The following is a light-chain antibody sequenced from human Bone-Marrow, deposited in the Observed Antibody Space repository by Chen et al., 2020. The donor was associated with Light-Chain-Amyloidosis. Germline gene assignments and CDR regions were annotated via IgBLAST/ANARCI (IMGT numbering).Light chain of an antibody. Sequence: EIVLTQSPDTLSLSPGERASFSCRASQSVNSFLAWYQQKSGQAPRLLVYGASSTATGIPGRFSGSGSGTDFSLTISRLEPEDFAVYYCHQYGSSPVTFGQGTKLDSK. CDR3: HQYGSSPVT. J-gene: IGKJ2*01. CDR1: QSVNSF. CDR2: GAS. V-gene: IGKV3-20*01.